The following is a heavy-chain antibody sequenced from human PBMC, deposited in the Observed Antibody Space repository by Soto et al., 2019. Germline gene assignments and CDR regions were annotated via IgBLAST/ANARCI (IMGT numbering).Heavy chain of an antibody. CDR1: GYTFTSYG. D-gene: IGHD3-22*01. Sequence: ASVKVSCKASGYTFTSYGISWVRQAPGQGLEWMGWISAYNGNTNYAQKLQGRGTMTTDTSTSTAYMELRSLRSDDTAVYYCARDSDYYDSSGYLQHWGQGSLVTVSS. CDR2: ISAYNGNT. J-gene: IGHJ1*01. V-gene: IGHV1-18*01. CDR3: ARDSDYYDSSGYLQH.